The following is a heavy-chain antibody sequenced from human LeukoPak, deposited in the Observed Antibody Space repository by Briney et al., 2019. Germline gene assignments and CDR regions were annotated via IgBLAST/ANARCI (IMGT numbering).Heavy chain of an antibody. CDR1: GGTFSSYT. D-gene: IGHD6-6*01. CDR3: ARGISSSSFDY. Sequence: SVKVSCKASGGTFSSYTISWVRQAPGQGLEWMGRIIPILGIANYAQKFLGRVTITADKSTSTAYMELSSLRSEDTAVYYCARGISSSSFDYWGQGTLVTVSS. V-gene: IGHV1-69*02. CDR2: IIPILGIA. J-gene: IGHJ4*02.